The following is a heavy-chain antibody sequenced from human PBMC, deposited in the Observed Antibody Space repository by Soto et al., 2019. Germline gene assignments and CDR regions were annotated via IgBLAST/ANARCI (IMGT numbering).Heavy chain of an antibody. J-gene: IGHJ6*02. CDR1: GYSFTDYW. CDR3: ERQTSGWFAMDV. D-gene: IGHD6-19*01. Sequence: GESLKISCKGAGYSFTDYWIGWVRQMPGKGLEWMGIIYPGDSRVRYSPSFQGQVSISADKSVNTAYLQWGSLKASDTAMYYCERQTSGWFAMDVWGQGTTVTVSS. V-gene: IGHV5-51*01. CDR2: IYPGDSRV.